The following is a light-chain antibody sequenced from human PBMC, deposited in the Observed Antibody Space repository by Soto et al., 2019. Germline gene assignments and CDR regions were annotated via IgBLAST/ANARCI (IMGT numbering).Light chain of an antibody. CDR3: EEYDNRPLT. CDR2: DAS. CDR1: QHISNY. V-gene: IGKV1-33*01. J-gene: IGKJ3*01. Sequence: DIQMTQSPSSLSASVGDRVTITCQASQHISNYLNWYQQKPGKAPMLLIYDASNLETGIPSRFSGSGSGSYYTLTISSLQPEDIATYYGEEYDNRPLTFGPETKVDIK.